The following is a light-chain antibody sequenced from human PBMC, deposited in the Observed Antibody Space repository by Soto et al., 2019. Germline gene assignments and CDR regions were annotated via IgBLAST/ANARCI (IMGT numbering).Light chain of an antibody. CDR3: CSYAGSNWGHV. CDR2: KVS. CDR1: SSDIGSYHL. V-gene: IGLV2-23*02. J-gene: IGLJ1*01. Sequence: QSVLTQPASVSGSPGESITISCTGTSSDIGSYHLVSWYQHQSGKAPKLIIYKVSQWPSGVSDRFSASKSGNTASLTISGRQAEDDADYYCCSYAGSNWGHVFGTGTKLTVL.